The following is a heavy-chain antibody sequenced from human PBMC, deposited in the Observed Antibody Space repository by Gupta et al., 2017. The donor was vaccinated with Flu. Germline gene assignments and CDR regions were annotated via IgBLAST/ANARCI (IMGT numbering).Heavy chain of an antibody. CDR2: IKSKTDGGTT. Sequence: EVQLVESGGGLVKLGGSLRLSCAASGFTLSNAWMSWLRPAPGKGLEWVGRIKSKTDGGTTDYAAPVKGRFTISRDDSKNTLYLQMNSLKIEDTAVYYCTTDDYYDSSGYQPGFDYWGQGTLVTVSS. V-gene: IGHV3-15*01. D-gene: IGHD3-22*01. J-gene: IGHJ4*02. CDR3: TTDDYYDSSGYQPGFDY. CDR1: GFTLSNAW.